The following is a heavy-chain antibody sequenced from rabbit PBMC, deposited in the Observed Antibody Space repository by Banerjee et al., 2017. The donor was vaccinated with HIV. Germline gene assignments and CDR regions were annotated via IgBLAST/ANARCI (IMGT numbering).Heavy chain of an antibody. D-gene: IGHD5-1*01. CDR2: IYTGSSGST. V-gene: IGHV1S45*01. CDR3: ARDPGGGSYPAFNL. Sequence: QEQLEESGGGLVKPGASLTLTCTASGIDFSSYYYMCWVRQAPGKGLEWIACIYTGSSGSTWYANWAKGRFTISKTSSTTVTLQMTSLTAADTATYFCARDPGGGSYPAFNLWGPGTLVTVS. J-gene: IGHJ4*01. CDR1: GIDFSSYYY.